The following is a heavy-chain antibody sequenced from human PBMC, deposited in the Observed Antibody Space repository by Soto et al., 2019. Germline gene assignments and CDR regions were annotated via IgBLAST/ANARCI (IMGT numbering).Heavy chain of an antibody. J-gene: IGHJ4*02. Sequence: GGSLRLSCAASGFTFSAYWMHWVRQVPGEGLAWVSQINSDGSITNYADSVKGRFTISRDNAKNTLYLEMNSVRVEDTAVYYCVRVRLYGKTVYRDYDNWGQGALVTVSS. V-gene: IGHV3-74*01. D-gene: IGHD3-22*01. CDR1: GFTFSAYW. CDR3: VRVRLYGKTVYRDYDN. CDR2: INSDGSIT.